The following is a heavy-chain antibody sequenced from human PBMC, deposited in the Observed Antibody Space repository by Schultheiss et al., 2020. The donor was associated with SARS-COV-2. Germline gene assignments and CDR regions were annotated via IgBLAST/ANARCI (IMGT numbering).Heavy chain of an antibody. CDR1: GGSMSSYY. CDR3: ARVGWSGYYTGPYGY. J-gene: IGHJ4*02. CDR2: IYYSGST. Sequence: SETLSLTCTVSGGSMSSYYWSWIRQPPGKGLEWIGYIYYSGSTNYNPSLKSRVTISVDTSKNQFSLKLSSVTAADTAVYYCARVGWSGYYTGPYGYWGQGTLVTVSS. D-gene: IGHD3-3*01. V-gene: IGHV4-59*01.